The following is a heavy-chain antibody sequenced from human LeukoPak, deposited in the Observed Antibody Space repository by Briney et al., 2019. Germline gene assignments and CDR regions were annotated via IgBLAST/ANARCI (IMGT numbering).Heavy chain of an antibody. J-gene: IGHJ4*02. CDR2: IYSGGST. CDR3: ARGTSRTSPLTGYYKGYFDY. CDR1: GFTVSSNY. V-gene: IGHV3-66*02. D-gene: IGHD3-9*01. Sequence: PGASLRLSCAASGFTVSSNYMSWVRQAPGKGLEWVSLIYSGGSTYYTDSVKGRFTISRDNSKKTLYLQMNSLRAEDTAVYYCARGTSRTSPLTGYYKGYFDYWGQGTLVTVSS.